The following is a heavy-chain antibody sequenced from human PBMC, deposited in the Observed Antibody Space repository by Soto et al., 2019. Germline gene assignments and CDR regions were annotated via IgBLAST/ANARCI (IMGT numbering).Heavy chain of an antibody. V-gene: IGHV4-59*01. CDR2: IYYSGST. D-gene: IGHD5-12*01. Sequence: QVQLQESGPRLVKPSETLSLTCSVSGDSISSYYWSCIRQPPGKGLEWIGYIYYSGSTNYNPSFKSRVTISVDTPKNQFSLKLTSVTAADTAVYYCARGVATIGPWGQGTLVTVSS. CDR1: GDSISSYY. CDR3: ARGVATIGP. J-gene: IGHJ5*02.